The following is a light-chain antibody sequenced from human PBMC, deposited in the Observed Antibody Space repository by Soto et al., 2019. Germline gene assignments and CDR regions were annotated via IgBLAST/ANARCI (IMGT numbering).Light chain of an antibody. CDR3: QQYNNWPPWT. CDR1: QSVTTN. CDR2: GAS. J-gene: IGKJ1*01. Sequence: EIVLSPSPGTLSGSTRERATLXCSSSQSVTTNMAWYQQKPGQAPRLLIYGASTRATGIPARFSGSGSGTDFTLTISSLQSEDFAVYYCQQYNNWPPWTVGQGTKVDVK. V-gene: IGKV3-15*01.